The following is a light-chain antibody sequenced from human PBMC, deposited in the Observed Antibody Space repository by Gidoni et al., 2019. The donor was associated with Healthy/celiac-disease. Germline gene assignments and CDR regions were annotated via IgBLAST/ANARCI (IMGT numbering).Light chain of an antibody. V-gene: IGLV3-1*01. Sequence: SYELTQPPSVSVSPGQPASITCSGDTLGDKYACWYQQKPGQSPVLVIYQDSKRPSGIPERFSGSNSGNTATLTISGTQAMDEADYYCQAWDSSTEVFGTGTKVTVL. CDR3: QAWDSSTEV. CDR2: QDS. CDR1: TLGDKY. J-gene: IGLJ1*01.